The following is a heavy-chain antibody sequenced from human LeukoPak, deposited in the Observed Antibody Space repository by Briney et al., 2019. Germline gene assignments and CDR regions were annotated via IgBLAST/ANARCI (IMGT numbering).Heavy chain of an antibody. V-gene: IGHV1-2*02. Sequence: GASVKISCKASGYTFTDYYLHWVRQAPGQGLEWMAWINPNSGGTIYAQKFQGRLTMTRDTSISTAYMELSRLRSDDTAVYYCARGLLWFGEALGYWGQGTLVTVSS. CDR2: INPNSGGT. CDR3: ARGLLWFGEALGY. J-gene: IGHJ4*02. D-gene: IGHD3-10*01. CDR1: GYTFTDYY.